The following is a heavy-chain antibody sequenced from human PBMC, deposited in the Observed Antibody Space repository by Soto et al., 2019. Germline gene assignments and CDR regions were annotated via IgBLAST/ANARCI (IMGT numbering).Heavy chain of an antibody. J-gene: IGHJ6*02. Sequence: QVQLVQSGAEVTKPGASVKVSCKASGYTFTGYYMHWVRQAPGQGLEWMGWINPNSGGTNYAQKFQGWVTMTRDTSISTAHMELSRLRSDDTAVYYCARDLGRRSYGMDVWGQGTTVTVSS. CDR2: INPNSGGT. D-gene: IGHD1-26*01. CDR3: ARDLGRRSYGMDV. CDR1: GYTFTGYY. V-gene: IGHV1-2*04.